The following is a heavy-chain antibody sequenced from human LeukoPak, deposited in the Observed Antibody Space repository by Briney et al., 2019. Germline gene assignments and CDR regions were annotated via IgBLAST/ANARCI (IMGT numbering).Heavy chain of an antibody. CDR1: GGTSA. CDR2: ITPMFGTL. Sequence: ASVKVSCKASGGTSAITWVRQAPGQGLEWMGGITPMFGTLNYAQNLQGRVTITEDKSTYTTYMELSSLRSEDTAVYYCARLLGYHYGSGFDNWGQGTLVTVSS. V-gene: IGHV1-69*06. J-gene: IGHJ4*02. CDR3: ARLLGYHYGSGFDN. D-gene: IGHD3-10*01.